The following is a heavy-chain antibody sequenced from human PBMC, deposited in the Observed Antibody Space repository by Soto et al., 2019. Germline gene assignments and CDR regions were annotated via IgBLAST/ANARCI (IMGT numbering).Heavy chain of an antibody. CDR1: GYTLTELS. CDR2: FDPEDGET. V-gene: IGHV1-24*01. J-gene: IGHJ4*02. D-gene: IGHD3-22*01. CDR3: ATRAPDSSASSLYYFDS. Sequence: ASVKVSCKVSGYTLTELSMHWVRQAPGKGLEWMGGFDPEDGETIYAQKFQGRVTMTEDTSTDTAYMELSSLRSEDTAVYYCATRAPDSSASSLYYFDSWGQGTLVNVS.